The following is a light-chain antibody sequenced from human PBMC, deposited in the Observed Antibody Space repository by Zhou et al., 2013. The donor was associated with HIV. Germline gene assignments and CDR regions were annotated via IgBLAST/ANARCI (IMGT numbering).Light chain of an antibody. Sequence: QSALTQPASRVWAPLDSRSPSPALEPTVTLVFITMSPGTSSTPGKAPKLIIYDVNKRPSGVSHRFSGSKSDNTASLTISGLQAEDEADYYCNSFTISSTYVFGTGTTVTVL. J-gene: IGLJ1*01. CDR1: TVTLVFIT. CDR3: NSFTISSTYV. V-gene: IGLV2-14*01. CDR2: DVN.